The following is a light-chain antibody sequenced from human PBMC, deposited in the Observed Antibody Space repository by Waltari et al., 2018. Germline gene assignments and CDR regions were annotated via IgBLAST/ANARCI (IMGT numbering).Light chain of an antibody. V-gene: IGLV3-1*01. CDR1: NGGNKF. Sequence: SYELSQPASVSVSPGQTARITCSGKNGGNKFASWYQQKPGQSAVVVIYEDKKRPSGLPERFSGSNSGNTAALTISGTQAMDEAEYYCQTWAGTTAVFGGGTKLTVL. CDR2: EDK. J-gene: IGLJ3*02. CDR3: QTWAGTTAV.